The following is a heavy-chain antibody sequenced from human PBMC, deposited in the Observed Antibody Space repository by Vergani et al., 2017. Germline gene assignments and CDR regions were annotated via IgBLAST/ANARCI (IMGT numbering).Heavy chain of an antibody. CDR1: GFTFSSYA. V-gene: IGHV3-30-3*01. J-gene: IGHJ4*02. CDR2: LSSDGSNK. CDR3: ARDDYYDSSGYFDY. Sequence: QVQLVESGGGVVQPGRSLRLSCAASGFTFSSYAMHWVRQAPGKGLEWVAVLSSDGSNKYYADSVKGRFTISRDNSNNTLYLQMNSLRAEDTAVYYCARDDYYDSSGYFDYWGQGTLVTVSS. D-gene: IGHD3-22*01.